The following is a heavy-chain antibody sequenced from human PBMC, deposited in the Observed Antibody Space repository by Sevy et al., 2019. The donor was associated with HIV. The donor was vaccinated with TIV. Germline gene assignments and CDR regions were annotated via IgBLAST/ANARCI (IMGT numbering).Heavy chain of an antibody. Sequence: ASVKVSCKVSGHTLNTLSMHWVRQAPGKGLEWMGSFDPEDGETIYAQKFQGRLTMTEDTATDTAYMDLSSLRSEDTAVYYCATTKDYYQSSGSPFDHWGHGTLVTVSS. CDR1: GHTLNTLS. D-gene: IGHD3-22*01. CDR2: FDPEDGET. CDR3: ATTKDYYQSSGSPFDH. J-gene: IGHJ4*01. V-gene: IGHV1-24*01.